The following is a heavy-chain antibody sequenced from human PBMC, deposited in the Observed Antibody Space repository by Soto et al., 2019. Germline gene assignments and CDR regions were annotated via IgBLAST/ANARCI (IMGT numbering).Heavy chain of an antibody. D-gene: IGHD6-13*01. CDR3: ARYSSNWFQTEGMDV. CDR1: GDSISSYY. CDR2: IDASGNS. Sequence: SETLSLTCTVSGDSISSYYWNWIRPPAGKGLEWIGRIDASGNSNYNPSLKSRVTMSVDTSKKQFSLKVTSVTAADTAVYYCARYSSNWFQTEGMDVWGQGTTVTVSS. J-gene: IGHJ6*02. V-gene: IGHV4-4*07.